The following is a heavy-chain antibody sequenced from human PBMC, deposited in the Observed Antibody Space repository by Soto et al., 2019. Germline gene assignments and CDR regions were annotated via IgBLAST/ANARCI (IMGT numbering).Heavy chain of an antibody. CDR2: IYRSGKI. Sequence: ELQLVESGGGVIQPGGSLRLSCGASGFTVSAKYLTWVRRAPGRGLEWVSVIYRSGKIYYPDSVRGRFTTSRDDSQNTFFLHMNTLRVEDTAVYYCARDSGLIRENYGMDVWGQGTTVAVSS. CDR1: GFTVSAKY. V-gene: IGHV3-53*01. J-gene: IGHJ6*02. D-gene: IGHD5-12*01. CDR3: ARDSGLIRENYGMDV.